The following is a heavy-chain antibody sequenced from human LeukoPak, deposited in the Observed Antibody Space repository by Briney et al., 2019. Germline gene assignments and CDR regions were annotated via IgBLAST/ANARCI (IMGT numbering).Heavy chain of an antibody. CDR2: INTNTGNP. Sequence: ASVKVSCKASGYTFTSYDINWVRQAPGQGLEWMGWINTNTGNPTYAQGFTGRFVFSLDTSVSTAYLQISSLKAEDTAVYYCARSSGYYYIAAFDIWGQGTMVTVSS. D-gene: IGHD3-22*01. V-gene: IGHV7-4-1*02. CDR3: ARSSGYYYIAAFDI. CDR1: GYTFTSYD. J-gene: IGHJ3*02.